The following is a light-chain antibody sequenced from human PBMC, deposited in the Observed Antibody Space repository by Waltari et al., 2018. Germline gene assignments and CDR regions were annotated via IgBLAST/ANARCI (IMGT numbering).Light chain of an antibody. CDR3: QKYGSLPAT. J-gene: IGKJ1*01. V-gene: IGKV3-20*01. CDR1: QSISRF. CDR2: DAS. Sequence: EIMLTQSPGTLSLSPGERATLSCRASQSISRFLAWYQQKPGQALRLLIYDASTRATGIPDRFSGSGSGTDFSLTINRLEPEDIAVYYCQKYGSLPATFGQGTKVEIK.